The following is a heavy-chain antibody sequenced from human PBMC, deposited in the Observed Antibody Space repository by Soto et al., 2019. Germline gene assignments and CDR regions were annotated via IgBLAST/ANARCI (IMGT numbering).Heavy chain of an antibody. D-gene: IGHD5-12*01. Sequence: PGGSLRLSCAASGFTFSSYAMSGVRQAPGKGLEWVSAISGSGGSTYYAGSVKGRFTISRDTPKHTLYLQMNTLRAEDTAVYYCAKDSQFGYFPDYWGQGTLVTVSS. J-gene: IGHJ4*02. CDR3: AKDSQFGYFPDY. V-gene: IGHV3-23*01. CDR1: GFTFSSYA. CDR2: ISGSGGST.